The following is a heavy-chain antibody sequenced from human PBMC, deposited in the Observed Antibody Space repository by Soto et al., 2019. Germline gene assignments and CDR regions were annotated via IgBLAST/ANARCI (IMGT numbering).Heavy chain of an antibody. CDR2: IKSKTDGGTT. J-gene: IGHJ3*02. CDR1: GFTFSNAW. Sequence: PGGSLRLSCAASGFTFSNAWMSWVRQAPGKGLEWVGRIKSKTDGGTTDYAAPVKGRFTISRDDSKNTLYLQMNSLKTEDTAVYYCTTDAYAGRPHDAFDIWGQGTMVTVAS. D-gene: IGHD4-17*01. CDR3: TTDAYAGRPHDAFDI. V-gene: IGHV3-15*01.